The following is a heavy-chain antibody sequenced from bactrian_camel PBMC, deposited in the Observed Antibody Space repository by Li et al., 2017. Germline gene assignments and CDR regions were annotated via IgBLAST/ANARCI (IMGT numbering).Heavy chain of an antibody. Sequence: VQLVESGGGSVEAGGSLRLSCAASGLPASGNCVAWFRQAPGKEREGVAAVYTGDGNTFVADSVKGRFTISRENAKNTLYLQMNSLKFEDTALYYCAAVNREKTGNCNALYRPGDIAYGGQGTQVT. J-gene: IGHJ4*01. CDR1: GLPASGNC. D-gene: IGHD7*01. CDR3: AAVNREKTGNCNALYRPGDIAY. V-gene: IGHV3S1*01. CDR2: VYTGDGNT.